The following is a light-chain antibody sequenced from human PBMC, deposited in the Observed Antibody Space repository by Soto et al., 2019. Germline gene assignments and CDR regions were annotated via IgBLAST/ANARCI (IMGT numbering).Light chain of an antibody. V-gene: IGKV3-15*01. J-gene: IGKJ5*01. CDR1: QSVSSN. Sequence: EIVMTQSPGTLSVSPGERATLSCRAGQSVSSNLAWYQQKPGQAPRLLIYGASTRATGIPARFSGSGSGTEFTLTISSLQSEDFAVYYCQQYNNWPIFGQGTRLEIK. CDR2: GAS. CDR3: QQYNNWPI.